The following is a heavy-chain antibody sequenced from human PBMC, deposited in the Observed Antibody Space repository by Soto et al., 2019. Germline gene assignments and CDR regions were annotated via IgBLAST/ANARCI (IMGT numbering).Heavy chain of an antibody. Sequence: GESLKISCKGSGYSFTSYWISWVRQMPGKGLEWMGRIDPSDSYTNYSPSFQGHVTISADKSISTAYLQWSSLKASDTAMYYCARIIGYCRNNDCSWTFDIWGQGTMVTASS. V-gene: IGHV5-10-1*01. CDR1: GYSFTSYW. CDR3: ARIIGYCRNNDCSWTFDI. D-gene: IGHD2-2*03. J-gene: IGHJ3*02. CDR2: IDPSDSYT.